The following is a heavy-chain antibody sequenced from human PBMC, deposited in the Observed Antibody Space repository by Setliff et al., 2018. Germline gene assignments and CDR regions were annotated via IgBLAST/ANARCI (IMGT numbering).Heavy chain of an antibody. CDR1: GYSISSGCY. Sequence: LTCAVSGYSISSGCYWGWIRQPPGKGLEWIGSIYHSGSTYYNPSLKSRVTISVDTSKNQFSLKLSSVTAADTAVYYCAVLWFGELSSTLHFDYWGQGTLVTVSS. V-gene: IGHV4-38-2*01. D-gene: IGHD3-10*01. J-gene: IGHJ4*02. CDR3: AVLWFGELSSTLHFDY. CDR2: IYHSGST.